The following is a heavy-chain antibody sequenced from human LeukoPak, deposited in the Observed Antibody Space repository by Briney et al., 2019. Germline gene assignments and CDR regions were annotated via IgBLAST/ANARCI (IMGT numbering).Heavy chain of an antibody. V-gene: IGHV4-38-2*02. CDR3: ARCPWGGYYYDSSGYYQGAFDI. J-gene: IGHJ3*02. CDR1: GYSISSGYY. CDR2: IYHSGST. Sequence: PSETLSLTCTVSGYSISSGYYWGWIRQPPGKGLEWIGSIYHSGSTYYNPSLKSRVTISVDTSKNQFSLKLSSVTAADTAVYYCARCPWGGYYYDSSGYYQGAFDIWGQGTMVTVSS. D-gene: IGHD3-22*01.